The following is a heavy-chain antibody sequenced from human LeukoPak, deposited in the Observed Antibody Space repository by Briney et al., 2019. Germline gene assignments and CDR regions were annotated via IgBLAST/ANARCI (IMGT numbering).Heavy chain of an antibody. D-gene: IGHD3-9*01. CDR2: INPNSGGT. CDR3: ARGQYYKILTGSFQY. Sequence: GASVKVSCRASGYTFTGYYIHWVRQAPGQGLEWMGWINPNSGGTTYAQKFQGRVTMTRDTSISTAYLELNRLTSDDTAYYYCARGQYYKILTGSFQYWGQGALVTVSS. CDR1: GYTFTGYY. V-gene: IGHV1-2*02. J-gene: IGHJ1*01.